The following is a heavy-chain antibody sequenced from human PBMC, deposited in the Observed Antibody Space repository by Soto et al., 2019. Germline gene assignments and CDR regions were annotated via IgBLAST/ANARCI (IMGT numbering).Heavy chain of an antibody. J-gene: IGHJ3*02. V-gene: IGHV4-4*02. CDR3: ATRLTGDAFDI. D-gene: IGHD7-27*01. Sequence: QVQLQESGTGLVKPSGTLSLICVVSGGSIISSNWWSWVRQSPGKGLEWIGEIYPGGSINYNPSLKSRITISIDKSENHFSLNLSSVTAADMAVYYCATRLTGDAFDIWGQGTMVTVSS. CDR1: GGSIISSNW. CDR2: IYPGGSI.